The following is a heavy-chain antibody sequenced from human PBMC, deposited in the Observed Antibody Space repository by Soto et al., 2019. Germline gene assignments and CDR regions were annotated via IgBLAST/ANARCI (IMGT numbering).Heavy chain of an antibody. CDR2: INHSGSS. CDR1: GGAFSGYY. D-gene: IGHD2-15*01. V-gene: IGHV4-34*01. Sequence: SETLSLTCAVYGGAFSGYYWSCIRQPPGKGLEWIVEINHSGSSNYKPSLKSRVTISTDTSKNQLSLKLSSVTAADTAVYYCARTRVVAATVRYYYYGLDVWGQGTTVTVSS. J-gene: IGHJ6*02. CDR3: ARTRVVAATVRYYYYGLDV.